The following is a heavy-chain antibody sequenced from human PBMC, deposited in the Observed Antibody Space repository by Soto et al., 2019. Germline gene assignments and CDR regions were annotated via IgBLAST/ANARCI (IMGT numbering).Heavy chain of an antibody. V-gene: IGHV3-48*02. CDR1: GFTFSSYS. CDR3: ARPPSDIVLMVYAIPGWYFDL. CDR2: ISSSSSTI. Sequence: EVQLVESGGGLVQPGGSLRLSCAASGFTFSSYSMNWVRQAPGKGLEWVSYISSSSSTIYYADSVKGRFTISRDNAENSLYLQMNSLRDEDTAVYYCARPPSDIVLMVYAIPGWYFDLWGRGTLVTVSS. D-gene: IGHD2-8*01. J-gene: IGHJ2*01.